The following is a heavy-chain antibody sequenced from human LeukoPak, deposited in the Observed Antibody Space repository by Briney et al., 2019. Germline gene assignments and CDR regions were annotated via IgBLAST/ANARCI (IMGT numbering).Heavy chain of an antibody. Sequence: ASVKVSCKASGDTLTGYYIHWVRQAPRQGLEWMGCFDPNTGATHYAQKFQGRVTMTRDTSIDTDFLELRSLISYDTALYYCAGYTVVRGLTLSAFDIWGQGTMVTVSS. V-gene: IGHV1-2*02. CDR2: FDPNTGAT. CDR1: GDTLTGYY. D-gene: IGHD3-10*01. CDR3: AGYTVVRGLTLSAFDI. J-gene: IGHJ3*02.